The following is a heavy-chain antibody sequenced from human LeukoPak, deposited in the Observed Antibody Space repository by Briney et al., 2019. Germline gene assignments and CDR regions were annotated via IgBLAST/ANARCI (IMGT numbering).Heavy chain of an antibody. J-gene: IGHJ4*02. D-gene: IGHD3-22*01. CDR1: GGSFSGYY. CDR3: ARAQGRGSSGFSVDY. V-gene: IGHV4-34*01. Sequence: SETLSLTCAVYGGSFSGYYWSWIRQPPGKGLEWIGEINHSGSTNYNPSPKSRVTISVDTSKNQFSLKLSSVTAADTAVYYCARAQGRGSSGFSVDYWGQGTLVTVSS. CDR2: INHSGST.